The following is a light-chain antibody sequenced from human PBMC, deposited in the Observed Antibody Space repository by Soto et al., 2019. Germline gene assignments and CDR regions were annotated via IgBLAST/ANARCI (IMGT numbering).Light chain of an antibody. V-gene: IGLV1-44*01. CDR2: TNN. J-gene: IGLJ3*02. Sequence: QSVLTQPPSASGTPGQRVTISCSGASSNIGSNAVNWYQQLPGAAPQLLIYTNNQRPSGVPDRFSGSKSGTSASLAITGLQSEDEATYRCAAWDDSLNALVFGGGTKVTVL. CDR3: AAWDDSLNALV. CDR1: SSNIGSNA.